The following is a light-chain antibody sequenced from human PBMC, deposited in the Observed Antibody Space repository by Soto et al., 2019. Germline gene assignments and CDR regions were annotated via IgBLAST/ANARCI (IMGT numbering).Light chain of an antibody. CDR2: DVS. Sequence: EIVMTQSPATLSVSPGERATLSCRAGQGVTTNFAWYQQKSGQSPRLLIYDVSIRATGVPARFSGTGSEADFTLTISGLQSEDSAVYFCQQYNNWPFSFGQGTLLE. J-gene: IGKJ5*01. V-gene: IGKV3-15*01. CDR1: QGVTTN. CDR3: QQYNNWPFS.